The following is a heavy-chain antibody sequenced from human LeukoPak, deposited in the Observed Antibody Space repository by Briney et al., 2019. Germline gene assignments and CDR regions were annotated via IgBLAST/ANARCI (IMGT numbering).Heavy chain of an antibody. V-gene: IGHV1-2*06. J-gene: IGHJ5*02. CDR3: ATGIDPHGTFDH. CDR1: GYSFTGYY. CDR2: INPNNGDT. Sequence: GASVKVSCKASGYSFTGYYMHWVRQAPGQGLELMGRINPNNGDTNLALSLKGRFTMTRDTSITTDYMELNRLTDDDTAIYYGATGIDPHGTFDHGGQGTLVTVSP. D-gene: IGHD1-1*01.